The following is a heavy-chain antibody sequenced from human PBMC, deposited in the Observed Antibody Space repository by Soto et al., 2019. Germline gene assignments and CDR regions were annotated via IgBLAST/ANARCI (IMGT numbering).Heavy chain of an antibody. CDR2: IYYSGST. J-gene: IGHJ4*02. CDR1: GGSISSGGYY. CDR3: ARTGTIIPFDY. Sequence: PSGTLYLTCTVSGGSISSGGYYWSWIRQHPGKGLEWIGYIYYSGSTYYNPSLKSRVTISVDTSKNQFSLKLSSVTAADTAVYYCARTGTIIPFDYWGQGTLVTVSS. V-gene: IGHV4-31*03. D-gene: IGHD1-7*01.